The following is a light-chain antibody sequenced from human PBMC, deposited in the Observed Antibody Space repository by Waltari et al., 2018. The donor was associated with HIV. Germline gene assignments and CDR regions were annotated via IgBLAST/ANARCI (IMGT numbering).Light chain of an antibody. Sequence: EIVLPQSPETLFLSPGERATLSCRASQGVSITYLAWYQQRPGQPPRLLNYGAFNRASGIPDRFSGSGSGTDFTLTIDRVEPEDFAVYYCQQFGASHWTFGQGTKVE. J-gene: IGKJ1*01. CDR3: QQFGASHWT. CDR1: QGVSITY. CDR2: GAF. V-gene: IGKV3-20*01.